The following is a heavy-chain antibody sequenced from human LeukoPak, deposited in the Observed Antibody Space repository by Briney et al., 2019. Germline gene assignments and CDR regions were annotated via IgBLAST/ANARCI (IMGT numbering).Heavy chain of an antibody. Sequence: ASVKVSCKASGYTFTGYYMHWVRQAPGQGLEWMGWINPNSGGTNYAQKFQGRVTMTRDTSISTAYMELSRLRSDDTAVYYCARGSPHYYYYYMDVWGKGTKVTISS. CDR1: GYTFTGYY. J-gene: IGHJ6*03. V-gene: IGHV1-2*02. CDR2: INPNSGGT. CDR3: ARGSPHYYYYYMDV.